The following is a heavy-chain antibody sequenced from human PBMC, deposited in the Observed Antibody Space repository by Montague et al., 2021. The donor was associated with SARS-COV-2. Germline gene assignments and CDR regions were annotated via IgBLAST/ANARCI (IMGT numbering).Heavy chain of an antibody. J-gene: IGHJ6*03. Sequence: CAISGDSVSSNSAAWNWIRQSPSRGLEWLGRTYYRSKWYNDYAVSVKSRITINPDTSKNQFSLQLNSVTPEDTAVYCCARHPRNEEWRFEARYFYYYLDVWGKGTTITVSS. D-gene: IGHD3-10*01. CDR3: ARHPRNEEWRFEARYFYYYLDV. CDR2: TYYRSKWYN. CDR1: GDSVSSNSAA. V-gene: IGHV6-1*01.